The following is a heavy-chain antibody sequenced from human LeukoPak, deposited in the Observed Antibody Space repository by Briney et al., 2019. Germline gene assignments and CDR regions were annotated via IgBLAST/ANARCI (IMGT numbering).Heavy chain of an antibody. CDR3: ARGYYDSSGYYYEDAFDI. CDR1: GGSISSGGYS. Sequence: SETLSLTCAVSGGSISSGGYSWSWIRQPPGKGLEGIGYIYHSGSTYYNPSLKSRVTISVDRSKNQFSLKLSSVTGAETAVYYCARGYYDSSGYYYEDAFDIWGQGTMVTVSS. CDR2: IYHSGST. D-gene: IGHD3-22*01. V-gene: IGHV4-30-2*01. J-gene: IGHJ3*02.